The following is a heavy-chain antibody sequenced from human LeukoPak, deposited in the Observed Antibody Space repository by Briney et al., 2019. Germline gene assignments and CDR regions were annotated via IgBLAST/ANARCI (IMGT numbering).Heavy chain of an antibody. Sequence: GGSLRLSCAASGFTFSSYAMSWVRQAPGKGLEWVSAISGSGGSTYYADSVKGRFTISRDNSKNTLYLQMNSLRAEDTAVYYCAKDLDYYDSSGYYFVGLFDYWGQGTLVTVSS. J-gene: IGHJ4*02. CDR3: AKDLDYYDSSGYYFVGLFDY. V-gene: IGHV3-23*01. CDR1: GFTFSSYA. D-gene: IGHD3-22*01. CDR2: ISGSGGST.